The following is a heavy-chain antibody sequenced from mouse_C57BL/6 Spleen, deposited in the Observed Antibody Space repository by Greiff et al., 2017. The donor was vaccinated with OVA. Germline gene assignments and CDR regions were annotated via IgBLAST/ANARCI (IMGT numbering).Heavy chain of an antibody. CDR2: INPSNGGT. Sequence: QVQLKESGTELVKPGASVKLSCKASGYTFTSYWMHWVKQRPGQGLEWIGNINPSNGGTNYNEKFKSKATLTVDKSSSTAYMQLSSLTSEDSAVYDCAIVYYYGSSYFDYWGQGTTLTVSS. D-gene: IGHD1-1*01. CDR1: GYTFTSYW. J-gene: IGHJ2*01. V-gene: IGHV1-53*01. CDR3: AIVYYYGSSYFDY.